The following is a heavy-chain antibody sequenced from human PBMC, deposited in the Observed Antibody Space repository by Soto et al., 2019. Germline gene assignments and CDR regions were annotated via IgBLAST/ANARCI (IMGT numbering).Heavy chain of an antibody. CDR1: GGSISSGGYY. J-gene: IGHJ4*02. CDR2: IYYSGST. V-gene: IGHV4-31*03. D-gene: IGHD3-10*01. CDR3: ARGITMVRGVGLFYFDY. Sequence: QVQLQESGPGLVKPSQTLSLTCTVSGGSISSGGYYWNWIRQHPGKGLEWIGYIYYSGSTYYNPSLNSRVTISVDTSKIQFSLKLSSVTAADTAVYYCARGITMVRGVGLFYFDYWGQGTLVTVSS.